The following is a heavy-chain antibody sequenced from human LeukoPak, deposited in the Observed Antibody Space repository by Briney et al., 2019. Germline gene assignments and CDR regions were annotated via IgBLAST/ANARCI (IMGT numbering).Heavy chain of an antibody. D-gene: IGHD3-10*01. J-gene: IGHJ4*02. CDR2: ISSSSSYI. Sequence: GGSLRLSCAASGFTFSSYNMNWVRQAPGKGLEWVSSISSSSSYIYYADSVKGRFTISRHNAKNSLYLQMNSLRAEDTAVYYCARGEVHYYGSGSDYWGQETLVTVSS. CDR3: ARGEVHYYGSGSDY. CDR1: GFTFSSYN. V-gene: IGHV3-21*01.